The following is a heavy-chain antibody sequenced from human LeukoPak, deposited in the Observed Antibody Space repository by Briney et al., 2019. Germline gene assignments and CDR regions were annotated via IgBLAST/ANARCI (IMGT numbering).Heavy chain of an antibody. CDR3: AKGIHSTGYYPFDY. V-gene: IGHV3-23*01. Sequence: GGSLRLSCAASGFTFSSYAMSWVRQAPGKGLEWVSGIGESGDNTYYADSVKGRFTVSRDTSKSTLYLRLNSLRAEDTAIYYCAKGIHSTGYYPFDYWGQGTLVTVSS. J-gene: IGHJ4*02. CDR2: IGESGDNT. CDR1: GFTFSSYA. D-gene: IGHD3-22*01.